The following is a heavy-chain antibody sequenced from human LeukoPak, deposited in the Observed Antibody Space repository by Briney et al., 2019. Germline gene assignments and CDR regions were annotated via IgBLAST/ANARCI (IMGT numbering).Heavy chain of an antibody. J-gene: IGHJ5*02. V-gene: IGHV1-8*01. CDR3: ARGNRYCSGGSCYYWFDP. CDR1: GYTFTSYD. CDR2: MNPNSGNT. Sequence: ASVKVSCKASGYTFTSYDINWVRQATGQGLEWMGWMNPNSGNTGYAQKFQGRVTMTRNNSISTAYMELSSLRSEDTAVYYCARGNRYCSGGSCYYWFDPWGQGTLVTVSS. D-gene: IGHD2-15*01.